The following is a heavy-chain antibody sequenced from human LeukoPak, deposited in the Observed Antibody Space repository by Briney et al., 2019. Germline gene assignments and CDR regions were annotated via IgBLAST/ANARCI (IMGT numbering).Heavy chain of an antibody. D-gene: IGHD6-19*01. CDR2: MRGDGSST. CDR3: AKGVSYQWRNALDI. Sequence: PGGSLRLSCAASGFTFSSYWMHWVRQAPGKGLVWVSRMRGDGSSTSYADSVKGRFTISRDNAKNTLYLQMNSLRAEDTAVYYCAKGVSYQWRNALDIWGQGTMVTVSS. J-gene: IGHJ3*02. CDR1: GFTFSSYW. V-gene: IGHV3-74*01.